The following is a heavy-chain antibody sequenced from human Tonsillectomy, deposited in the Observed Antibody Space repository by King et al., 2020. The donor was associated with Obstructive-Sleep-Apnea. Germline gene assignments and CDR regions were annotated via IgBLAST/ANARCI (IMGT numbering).Heavy chain of an antibody. CDR2: IYYCGST. Sequence: QLQESGPGLVKPSETLSLTCTVSGGSISSSSYYWGWIRQPPGKGLAWVGSIYYCGSTYYNPSLTSRVTISVDTSKNQFSLKLRSLTAADTAVYYCAREGDIVVVPAANMDVWGQGTTVTVSS. D-gene: IGHD2-2*01. CDR1: GGSISSSSYY. J-gene: IGHJ6*02. V-gene: IGHV4-39*07. CDR3: AREGDIVVVPAANMDV.